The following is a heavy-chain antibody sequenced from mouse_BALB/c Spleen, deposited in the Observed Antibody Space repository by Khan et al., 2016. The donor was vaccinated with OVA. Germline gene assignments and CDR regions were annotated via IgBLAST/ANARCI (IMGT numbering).Heavy chain of an antibody. Sequence: EVELVVSGGGLVQPGGSLRLSCATSGFTFTDYYMSWVRQPPGKALEWLGFIRNKANGYTTDYSASVKGRFTIYRANSQSILKNQMNTLRAEDSATYYGTKYNPYAMDYWGQGTSVTVSS. CDR2: IRNKANGYTT. J-gene: IGHJ4*01. V-gene: IGHV7-3*02. CDR1: GFTFTDYY. CDR3: TKYNPYAMDY.